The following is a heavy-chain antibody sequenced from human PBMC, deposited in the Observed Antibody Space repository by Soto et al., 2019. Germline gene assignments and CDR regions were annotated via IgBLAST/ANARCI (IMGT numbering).Heavy chain of an antibody. Sequence: PGGSLRLSCAASEFKFSNYAMSWVRQAPGKGLEWVSLISATGGGTYYADSVKCRFTISRDNSHNTLYLQVHSLTAEDTAVYYCAKDRRAGGNSAFYFDFWGQGAQVTVSS. V-gene: IGHV3-23*01. D-gene: IGHD3-16*01. J-gene: IGHJ4*02. CDR2: ISATGGGT. CDR1: EFKFSNYA. CDR3: AKDRRAGGNSAFYFDF.